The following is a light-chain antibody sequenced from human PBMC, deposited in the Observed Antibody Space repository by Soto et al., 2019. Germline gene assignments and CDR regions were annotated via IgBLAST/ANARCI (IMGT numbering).Light chain of an antibody. CDR3: QQLDRYPIT. CDR2: DAS. J-gene: IGKJ5*01. Sequence: DIQLTQSPSFLSASVGDRVTITCRASHGISSFLAWYQEQPGEAPKLLIYDASTLQSGLPSRFSGGGSGTDFTLTRSSLQPEDCSTYYCQQLDRYPITFRQGTRLDIK. CDR1: HGISSF. V-gene: IGKV1-9*01.